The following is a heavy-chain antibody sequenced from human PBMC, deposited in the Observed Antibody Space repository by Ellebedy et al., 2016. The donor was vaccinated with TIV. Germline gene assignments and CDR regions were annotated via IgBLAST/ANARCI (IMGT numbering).Heavy chain of an antibody. CDR1: GGSISSGGYY. J-gene: IGHJ4*02. CDR2: IYYSGST. D-gene: IGHD2-8*01. V-gene: IGHV4-31*03. CDR3: ARARIVLMVYAFDY. Sequence: MPSETLSLTCTVSGGSISSGGYYRSWIRQHPGKGLEWIGYIYYSGSTYYNPSLKSRVTISVDTSKNQFSLKLSSVTAADTAVYYCARARIVLMVYAFDYWGQGTLVTVSS.